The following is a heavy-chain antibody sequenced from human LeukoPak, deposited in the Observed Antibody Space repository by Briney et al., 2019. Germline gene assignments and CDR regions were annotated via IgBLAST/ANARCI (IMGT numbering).Heavy chain of an antibody. D-gene: IGHD6-13*01. CDR3: ARGSAAGYYYYYYGMDV. J-gene: IGHJ6*02. Sequence: PSETLSLTCTVSGDSISDYYWSWIRQPAGKGLELIGRIYTNGITNYNPSLKSRVTISVDTSKNQFSLKLSSVTAADTAVYYCARGSAAGYYYYYYGMDVWGQGTTVTVSS. CDR2: IYTNGIT. V-gene: IGHV4-4*07. CDR1: GDSISDYY.